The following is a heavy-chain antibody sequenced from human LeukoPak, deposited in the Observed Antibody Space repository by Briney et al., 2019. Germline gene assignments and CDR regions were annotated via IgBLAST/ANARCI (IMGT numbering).Heavy chain of an antibody. CDR2: ISGSGGST. CDR1: GFTFSSYA. CDR3: AKRVNSGGARGEYYFDY. J-gene: IGHJ4*02. Sequence: QSGGSLRLSCAASGFTFSSYAMSWVRQAPGKGLEWVSAISGSGGSTYYADSVKGRFTISRDNSKYTLYLQMNSLRAEDTAVYYCAKRVNSGGARGEYYFDYWGQGTLVTVSS. D-gene: IGHD3-10*01. V-gene: IGHV3-23*01.